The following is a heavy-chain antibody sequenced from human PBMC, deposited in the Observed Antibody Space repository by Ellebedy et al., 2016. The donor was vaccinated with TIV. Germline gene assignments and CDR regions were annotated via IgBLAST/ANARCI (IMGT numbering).Heavy chain of an antibody. CDR3: ARGVWFDP. Sequence: GESLKISCAASGFTVSNNYMSWVRQAPGKELQWVSVIYSGGSTYYADSVKGRFTISRDNSKNTLYLQMNSLRADDTAVYYCARGVWFDPWGQGTLVTVSS. CDR2: IYSGGST. V-gene: IGHV3-53*01. J-gene: IGHJ5*02. CDR1: GFTVSNNY.